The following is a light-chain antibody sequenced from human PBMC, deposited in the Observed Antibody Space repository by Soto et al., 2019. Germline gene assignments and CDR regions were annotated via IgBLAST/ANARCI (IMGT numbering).Light chain of an antibody. CDR2: GAS. CDR3: QQYDRSSWT. Sequence: EIVLTQSPGTLSLSPGARATLSCRASQSVSRYLARYQQKPGQAPRLLIYGASSRATDIPDRFSGSGSGTDFTLSISRLEPEDFAVYYCQQYDRSSWTFGQGTRVEIK. CDR1: QSVSRY. V-gene: IGKV3-20*01. J-gene: IGKJ1*01.